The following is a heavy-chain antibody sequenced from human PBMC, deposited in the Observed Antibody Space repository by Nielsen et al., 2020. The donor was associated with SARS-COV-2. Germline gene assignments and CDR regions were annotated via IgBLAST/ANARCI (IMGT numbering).Heavy chain of an antibody. J-gene: IGHJ6*03. Sequence: ASVKVSCKASGYTFTSYYMHWVRQAPGQGLEWMGIINPSGGSTSYAQKFQGRVTMTRDTSTSTVCMELSSLRSEDTAVYYCARGHTSIAASYYYYYYMDVWGKGTTVTVSS. CDR1: GYTFTSYY. CDR2: INPSGGST. V-gene: IGHV1-46*01. CDR3: ARGHTSIAASYYYYYYMDV. D-gene: IGHD6-6*01.